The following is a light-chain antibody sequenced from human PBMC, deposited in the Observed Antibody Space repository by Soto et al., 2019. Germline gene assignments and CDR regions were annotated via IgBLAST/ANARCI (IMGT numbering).Light chain of an antibody. Sequence: EILLTQSTCTLSLSPGERATLSCRASQSVISSYLAWYQQKPGQAPSLLIYGASSRATGIPDRFSGRGSGTDFTLTISRLEPEDFALYYCQQYGDSPFTFGQGTKVDIK. J-gene: IGKJ1*01. CDR3: QQYGDSPFT. V-gene: IGKV3-20*01. CDR2: GAS. CDR1: QSVISSY.